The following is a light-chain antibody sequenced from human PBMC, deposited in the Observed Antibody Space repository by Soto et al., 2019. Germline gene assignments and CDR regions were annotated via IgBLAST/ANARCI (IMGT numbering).Light chain of an antibody. Sequence: DVQMTQSPSSLSASVGDRVTITCQASQDIRDYLNWYQQKPGKAPKLLIYDASNLETGVPSRFSGSGSGTDFTFTISSLQPDDFATYYCQHYNSYSEAFGQGTKVDI. V-gene: IGKV1-33*01. J-gene: IGKJ1*01. CDR2: DAS. CDR1: QDIRDY. CDR3: QHYNSYSEA.